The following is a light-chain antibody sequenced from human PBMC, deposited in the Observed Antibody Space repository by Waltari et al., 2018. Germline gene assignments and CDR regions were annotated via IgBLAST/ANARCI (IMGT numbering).Light chain of an antibody. V-gene: IGLV2-14*01. CDR2: DVA. Sequence: QSALTQPASVSGSPGQSITIPCPGTSSDLGGYKYVPWYQQHPGEAPKLMIYDVANRPSGVSSRFSGSKSGNTASLTISGLQAEDEADFYCSSYTGSSTWVFGGGTKVTVL. J-gene: IGLJ3*02. CDR1: SSDLGGYKY. CDR3: SSYTGSSTWV.